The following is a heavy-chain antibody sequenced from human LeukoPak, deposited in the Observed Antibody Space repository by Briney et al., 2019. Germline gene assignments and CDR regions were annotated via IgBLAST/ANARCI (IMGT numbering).Heavy chain of an antibody. J-gene: IGHJ6*02. CDR2: INPNSGGT. D-gene: IGHD3-16*02. V-gene: IGHV1-2*02. CDR1: GYTFTGYY. CDR3: ASSYGLGELSFEVPELYYYYYGMDV. Sequence: GASVKVSCKASGYTFTGYYMHWVRQAPGQGLEWMGWINPNSGGTNYAQKFQGRVTMTRDTSISTAYMELSRLRSDDTAVYYCASSYGLGELSFEVPELYYYYYGMDVWGQGTTVTVSS.